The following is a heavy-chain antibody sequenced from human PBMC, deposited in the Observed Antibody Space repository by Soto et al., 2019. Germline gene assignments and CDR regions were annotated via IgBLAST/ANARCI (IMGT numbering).Heavy chain of an antibody. J-gene: IGHJ6*02. CDR2: INHSGST. V-gene: IGHV4-34*01. CDR3: ARGYLTTVTTYYYGMDV. D-gene: IGHD4-4*01. Sequence: SETLSLTCAVYGGSFSGYYWSWIRQPPGKGLEWIGEINHSGSTNYNPSLKSRVTISVDTSKNQFSLKLSSVTAADTAVYYCARGYLTTVTTYYYGMDVWGQGTTVTVSS. CDR1: GGSFSGYY.